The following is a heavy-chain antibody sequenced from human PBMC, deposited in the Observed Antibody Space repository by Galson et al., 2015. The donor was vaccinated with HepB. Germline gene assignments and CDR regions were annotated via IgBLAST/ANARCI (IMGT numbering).Heavy chain of an antibody. CDR3: ARSLGWYGDYNWFDP. V-gene: IGHV2-70*01. Sequence: PALVKPTQTLTLTCTFSGFSLSTSGMCVSWIRQPPGKALEWLALIDWDDDKYYSTSLKTRLTISKDTSKNQVVLTMTNMDPVDTATYYCARSLGWYGDYNWFDPWGQGTLVTVSS. J-gene: IGHJ5*02. CDR2: IDWDDDK. CDR1: GFSLSTSGMC. D-gene: IGHD4-17*01.